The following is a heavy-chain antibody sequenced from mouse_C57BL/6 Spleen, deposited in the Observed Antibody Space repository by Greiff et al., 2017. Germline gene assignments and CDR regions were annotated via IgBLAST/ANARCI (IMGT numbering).Heavy chain of an antibody. V-gene: IGHV1-26*01. D-gene: IGHD4-1*01. Sequence: VQLQQSGPELVKPGASVKISCKASGYTFTDYYMNWVKQSHGKSLEWIGDINPNNGGTSYNQKFKGKATLTVDKSSSTAYMELRSLTSEDSAVYYCARRLELGGRGYYYAMDYWGQGTSVTVSS. CDR3: ARRLELGGRGYYYAMDY. CDR2: INPNNGGT. J-gene: IGHJ4*01. CDR1: GYTFTDYY.